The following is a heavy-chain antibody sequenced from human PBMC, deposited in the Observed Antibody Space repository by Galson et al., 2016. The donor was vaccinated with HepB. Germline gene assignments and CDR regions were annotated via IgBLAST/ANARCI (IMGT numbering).Heavy chain of an antibody. CDR3: ARDIYEGAMDV. D-gene: IGHD5/OR15-5a*01. CDR1: GFSVSRNY. CDR2: IYSDGRT. Sequence: SLRLSCAASGFSVSRNYMTWVRQAPGKGLEWVSSIYSDGRTYYADSVKGRFTISRDNSENTLFLQMNGLRADDTAVYYCARDIYEGAMDVWGKGTTVTVSS. V-gene: IGHV3-53*01. J-gene: IGHJ6*03.